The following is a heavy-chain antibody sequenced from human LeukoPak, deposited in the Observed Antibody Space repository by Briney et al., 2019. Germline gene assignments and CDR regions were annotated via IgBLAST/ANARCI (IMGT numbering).Heavy chain of an antibody. CDR1: GFTFDDYA. Sequence: PGGSLRLSCAASGFTFDDYAMHWVRQAPGKGLEWVSGISWNSGSIGYADSVKGRFTISRDNAKNSLYLQMNSLRAEDTAVYYCARDYLWFGDVDYWGQGTLVTVSS. CDR2: ISWNSGSI. D-gene: IGHD3-10*01. CDR3: ARDYLWFGDVDY. V-gene: IGHV3-9*01. J-gene: IGHJ4*02.